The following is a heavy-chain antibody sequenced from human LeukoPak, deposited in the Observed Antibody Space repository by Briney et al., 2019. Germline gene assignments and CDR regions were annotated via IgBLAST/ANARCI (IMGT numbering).Heavy chain of an antibody. J-gene: IGHJ4*02. CDR3: ARSPGASPTYGDYPFDY. Sequence: SETLSLTCTVSGGSISSYYWSWIRQPPGKGLEWIGYIYYSGSTNYNPSLKSRVTMSVDTSKNQFSLKLSSVTAADTAVYYCARSPGASPTYGDYPFDYWGQGTLVTVSS. D-gene: IGHD4-17*01. CDR1: GGSISSYY. V-gene: IGHV4-59*01. CDR2: IYYSGST.